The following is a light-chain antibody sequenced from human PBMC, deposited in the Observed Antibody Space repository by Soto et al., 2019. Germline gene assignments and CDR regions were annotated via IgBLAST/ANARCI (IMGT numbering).Light chain of an antibody. CDR1: SSDVGSYNL. J-gene: IGLJ1*01. Sequence: QSALTQPASVSGSPGQSITISCTGTSSDVGSYNLVSWYQQHPGKAPKLMIYEGSKRPAGVSNRFSGSKSGNTASLTTSVLAAEDEADYYCCSYGCSSSEVFGTGTKLTVL. V-gene: IGLV2-23*01. CDR3: CSYGCSSSEV. CDR2: EGS.